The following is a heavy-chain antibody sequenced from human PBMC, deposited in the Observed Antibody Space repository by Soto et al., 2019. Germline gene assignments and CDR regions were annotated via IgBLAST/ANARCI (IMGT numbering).Heavy chain of an antibody. CDR1: GYSFTSYW. V-gene: IGHV5-10-1*01. CDR3: ATRASGSTYFDP. J-gene: IGHJ5*02. CDR2: IDPSDSYT. D-gene: IGHD1-26*01. Sequence: GESLKISCKGSGYSFTSYWISWVRQMPGKGLGWMGRIDPSDSYTNYSPSFQGHVTISAXXXXXTXYXQXXXLKAXDTAMYYCATRASGSTYFDPWGQGTLVTVSS.